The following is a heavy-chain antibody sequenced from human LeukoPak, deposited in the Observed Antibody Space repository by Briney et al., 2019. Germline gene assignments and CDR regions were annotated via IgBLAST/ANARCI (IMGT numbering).Heavy chain of an antibody. CDR3: ARDSLSPMATILDYYYYMDV. Sequence: GASVKVSCKASGYTFTGYYMHWVRQAPGQGLEWMGGIIPIFGTANYAQKFQGRVTITTDESTGTAYMELSSLRSEDTAVYYCARDSLSPMATILDYYYYMDVWGKGTTVTVSS. V-gene: IGHV1-69*05. CDR1: GYTFTGYY. J-gene: IGHJ6*03. D-gene: IGHD5-24*01. CDR2: IIPIFGTA.